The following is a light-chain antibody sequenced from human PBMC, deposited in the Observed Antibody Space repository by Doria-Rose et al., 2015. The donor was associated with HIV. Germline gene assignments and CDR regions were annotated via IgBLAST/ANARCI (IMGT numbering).Light chain of an antibody. V-gene: IGKV4-1*01. CDR3: QQYYDTPS. CDR1: QSLLYTSKNY. Sequence: DIRMTQSPESLGMSLGERATLNCKSNQSLLYTSKNYLAWYQQKAGQPPKLLIYWASTRQSGVPARFSGSGSGTDFTLTISSLEAEDVAVYYCQQYYDTPSFGPGTTVDIK. J-gene: IGKJ3*01. CDR2: WAS.